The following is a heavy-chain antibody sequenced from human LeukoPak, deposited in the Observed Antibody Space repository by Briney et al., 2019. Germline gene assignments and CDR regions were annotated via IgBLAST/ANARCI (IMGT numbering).Heavy chain of an antibody. CDR2: ISYDGSNK. J-gene: IGHJ4*02. V-gene: IGHV3-30-3*01. D-gene: IGHD6-13*01. CDR1: GFTFSSYA. Sequence: GGSLRLSCAASGFTFSSYAMHWVSQAPGKGLEWEAVISYDGSNKYYADSVKGRFTISRDNSKNTLYLQMNSLRAEDTAVYYCARDQAAAGTFDYWGQGTLVTVSS. CDR3: ARDQAAAGTFDY.